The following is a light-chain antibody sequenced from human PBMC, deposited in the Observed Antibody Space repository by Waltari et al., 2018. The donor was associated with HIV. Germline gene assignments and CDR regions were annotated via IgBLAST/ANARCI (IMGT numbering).Light chain of an antibody. CDR1: SSDVGAYDY. J-gene: IGLJ1*01. CDR3: ASFTSGRLNV. CDR2: DVY. Sequence: QSALTQPASVSGSPGQSITIPCTGTSSDVGAYDYVPWYQQHPGKVPKLLIYDVYMRPSRISNRFSGSKSGNTASLTISGLRDEDEADYYCASFTSGRLNVFGTGTKVTVL. V-gene: IGLV2-14*03.